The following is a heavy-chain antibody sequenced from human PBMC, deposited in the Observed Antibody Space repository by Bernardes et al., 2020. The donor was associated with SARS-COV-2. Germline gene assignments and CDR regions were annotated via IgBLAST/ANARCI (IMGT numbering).Heavy chain of an antibody. V-gene: IGHV1-46*01. Sequence: ASVKVSCKASGYTFRTYYIQWVRQAPGQGLEWMGIFNPSDGKTGYAQKFQGRGIMTGDTSTRTVYMELNSLRSDDTALYYCARGQFGDANALEIWGQGTMVTVSS. CDR1: GYTFRTYY. J-gene: IGHJ3*02. CDR2: FNPSDGKT. D-gene: IGHD4-17*01. CDR3: ARGQFGDANALEI.